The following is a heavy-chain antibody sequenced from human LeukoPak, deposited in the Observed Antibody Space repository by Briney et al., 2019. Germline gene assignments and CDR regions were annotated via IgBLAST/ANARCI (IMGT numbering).Heavy chain of an antibody. D-gene: IGHD6-13*01. CDR2: INPNSGGT. J-gene: IGHJ6*03. Sequence: ASVKVSCKASGYTFTGYYMHWVRRAPGQGLEWMGWINPNSGGTNYAQKFQGRVTMTRDTSISTAYMELSRLRSDDTAVYYCARAYSSSWFYYYYMDVWGKGTTVTVSS. CDR3: ARAYSSSWFYYYYMDV. V-gene: IGHV1-2*02. CDR1: GYTFTGYY.